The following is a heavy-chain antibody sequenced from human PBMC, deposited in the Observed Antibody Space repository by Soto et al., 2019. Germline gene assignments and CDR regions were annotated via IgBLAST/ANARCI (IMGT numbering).Heavy chain of an antibody. Sequence: QVHLVQSGAEVRETGASVRISCEASGYIFTDYAIHWVRQAPGQRPEWMGWINAANGNIKSSRPFRDRVTLTIDKSASTAYMDLTSLRSEDTAVYFCARRGITGTNTYSYGLDVWGQGTAVTFSS. V-gene: IGHV1-3*01. J-gene: IGHJ6*02. CDR2: INAANGNI. CDR1: GYIFTDYA. CDR3: ARRGITGTNTYSYGLDV. D-gene: IGHD1-20*01.